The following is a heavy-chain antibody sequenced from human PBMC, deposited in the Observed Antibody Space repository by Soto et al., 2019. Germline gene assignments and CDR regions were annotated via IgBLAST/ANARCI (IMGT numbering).Heavy chain of an antibody. D-gene: IGHD3-10*01. CDR2: ISAYNGNT. Sequence: GASVKVSCKASGYTFTSYGISWVRQAPGQGLEWMGWISAYNGNTNYAQKLQGRVTMTTDTSTSTAYMELRSLRSDDTAVYYCARSSTPYGSGTSGVDPWGQGTLVTVSS. V-gene: IGHV1-18*01. J-gene: IGHJ5*02. CDR3: ARSSTPYGSGTSGVDP. CDR1: GYTFTSYG.